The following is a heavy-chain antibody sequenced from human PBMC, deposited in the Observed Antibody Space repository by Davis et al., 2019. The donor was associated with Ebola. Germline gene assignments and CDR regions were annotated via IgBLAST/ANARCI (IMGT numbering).Heavy chain of an antibody. CDR1: GYSFTSYW. J-gene: IGHJ4*02. CDR2: IYPGDSDT. V-gene: IGHV5-51*07. CDR3: ARVHCGGDCYMYYFDY. D-gene: IGHD2-21*02. Sequence: GGSLRLSCKGSGYSFTSYWIGWVHQMPGKGLEWMGIIYPGDSDTRYSPSFQGQVTISADKSISTAYLQWSSLKASDTAMYYCARVHCGGDCYMYYFDYWGQGTLVTVSS.